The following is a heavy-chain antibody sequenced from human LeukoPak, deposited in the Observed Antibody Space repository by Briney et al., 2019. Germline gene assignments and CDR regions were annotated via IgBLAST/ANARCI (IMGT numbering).Heavy chain of an antibody. CDR1: GGSISSNDYY. J-gene: IGHJ4*02. Sequence: SETLSLTCTVSGGSISSNDYYWDWIRQPPGMGLEYIGSIYYSGSTYYNPSLKSRVTISVDTSKNQFSLKLSSVTAADTAVYYCARGPYYYDSPYFDHWGQGTLITVSS. CDR2: IYYSGST. V-gene: IGHV4-39*07. D-gene: IGHD3-22*01. CDR3: ARGPYYYDSPYFDH.